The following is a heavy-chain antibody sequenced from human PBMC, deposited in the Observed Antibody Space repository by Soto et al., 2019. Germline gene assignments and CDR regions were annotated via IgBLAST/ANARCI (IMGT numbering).Heavy chain of an antibody. CDR3: TRGPIYAAYDCSGQSDY. V-gene: IGHV3-21*01. Sequence: GGSLILSCATSGFSFSNYSMAWVRQAPRKRLEWVSSSGGRGGRMYDADAVKGRFTISRDDARSSFYLQMNSLRDEDTAVYYCTRGPIYAAYDCSGQSDYWGHGTKVTVSS. CDR1: GFSFSNYS. D-gene: IGHD3-22*01. CDR2: SGGRGGRM. J-gene: IGHJ4*01.